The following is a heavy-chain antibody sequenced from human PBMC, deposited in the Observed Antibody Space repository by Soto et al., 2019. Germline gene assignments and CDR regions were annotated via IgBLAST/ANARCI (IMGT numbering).Heavy chain of an antibody. Sequence: SXKDSFKASVYTXIGYYINWVRQAPGQGLEWMGRINPNSGEVTYGETFQGMLTMTRDTYNNTAYRELSRVRSHDKAVYYCARDPRPFWYFDYWGQGTLVTVSS. CDR3: ARDPRPFWYFDY. CDR1: VYTXIGYY. CDR2: INPNSGEV. V-gene: IGHV1-2*06. J-gene: IGHJ4*02. D-gene: IGHD6-6*01.